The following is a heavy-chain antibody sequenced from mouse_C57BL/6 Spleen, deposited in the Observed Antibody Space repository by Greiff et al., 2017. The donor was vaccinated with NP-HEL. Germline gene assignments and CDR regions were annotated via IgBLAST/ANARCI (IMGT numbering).Heavy chain of an antibody. D-gene: IGHD2-14*01. CDR1: GYTFTNYW. Sequence: VQLVESGAELVRPGTSVKMSCKASGYTFTNYWIGWAKQRPGHGLEWIGDIYPGGGSTNYNEKFKGKATLTADKASSTAYMQFSSLTSEDSAIYYCARGDPVRSGDYYAMDYWGQGASVTVSA. CDR2: IYPGGGST. J-gene: IGHJ4*01. CDR3: ARGDPVRSGDYYAMDY. V-gene: IGHV1-63*01.